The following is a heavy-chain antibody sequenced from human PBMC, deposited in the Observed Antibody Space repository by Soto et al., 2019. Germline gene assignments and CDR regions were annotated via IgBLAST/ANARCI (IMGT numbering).Heavy chain of an antibody. CDR1: GASIRSGGYY. J-gene: IGHJ4*02. D-gene: IGHD6-19*01. CDR3: AASHSSGWYRIDS. V-gene: IGHV4-31*03. CDR2: FYNSGTT. Sequence: QVQLQESGPGLVKPSQTLSLTCSVSGASIRSGGYYWSWLSQHPERGLEWLGYFYNSGTTYYTPSLENRIIMSADTSKNQLSLDVNSVAAADTAVYYWAASHSSGWYRIDSWGTGTLVTVSS.